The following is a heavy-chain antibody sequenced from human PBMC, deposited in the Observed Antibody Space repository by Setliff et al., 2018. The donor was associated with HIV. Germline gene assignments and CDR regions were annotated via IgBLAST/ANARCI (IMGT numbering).Heavy chain of an antibody. CDR1: GYTFISYG. CDR3: AKGYTWSVVGALDV. J-gene: IGHJ3*01. D-gene: IGHD1-1*01. V-gene: IGHV1-18*01. CDR2: ISPYNGDT. Sequence: ASVKVSCKASGYTFISYGISWVRQAPGQGLEWMGWISPYNGDTNYAQHLQGRVTMTRDTFTSTAYMEMRSLTSDDTAMYYCAKGYTWSVVGALDVWGQGTRVTVSS.